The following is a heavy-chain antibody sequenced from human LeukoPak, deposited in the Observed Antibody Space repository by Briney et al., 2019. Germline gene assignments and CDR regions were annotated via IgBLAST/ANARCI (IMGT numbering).Heavy chain of an antibody. J-gene: IGHJ4*02. CDR2: ISSSSSYI. V-gene: IGHV3-21*01. Sequence: GGSLRLSCAASGFTFCSYSMNWVRQAPGKGLEWVSSISSSSSYIYYADSVKGRFTISRDNAKNSLYLQMNSLRAEDTAVYYCARDHGSSGYPGYWGQGTLVTVSS. CDR1: GFTFCSYS. CDR3: ARDHGSSGYPGY. D-gene: IGHD3-22*01.